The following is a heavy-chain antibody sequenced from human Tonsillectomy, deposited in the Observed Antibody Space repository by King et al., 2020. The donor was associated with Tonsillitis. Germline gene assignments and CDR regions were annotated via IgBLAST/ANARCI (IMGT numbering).Heavy chain of an antibody. J-gene: IGHJ6*02. V-gene: IGHV4-39*02. Sequence: QLQESGPGLVRPSENLSLTCTASGASLNNGDYYWDWIRQSPGKGLEWIGSVDYRGAASYNPSLQSRVSMSIDTSKNHFSLKLVSVTAADTADYYCARRGPYYYGMDVWGHGTTVTVSS. CDR3: ARRGPYYYGMDV. CDR2: VDYRGAA. CDR1: GASLNNGDYY. D-gene: IGHD3-10*01.